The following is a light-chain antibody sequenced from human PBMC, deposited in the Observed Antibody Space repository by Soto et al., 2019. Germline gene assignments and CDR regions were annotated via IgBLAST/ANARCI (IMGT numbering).Light chain of an antibody. V-gene: IGKV3-15*01. CDR2: GAS. CDR1: QSIINN. Sequence: EIVMTQSPDTLSVSPGERATLSCRASQSIINNLAWYQQKPGQAPRLLIYGASMRATGFPARFSGSGSGTEFTLTISSLQSEDFAVYYCQQYNDWPPLTFGGGTKVEIK. J-gene: IGKJ4*01. CDR3: QQYNDWPPLT.